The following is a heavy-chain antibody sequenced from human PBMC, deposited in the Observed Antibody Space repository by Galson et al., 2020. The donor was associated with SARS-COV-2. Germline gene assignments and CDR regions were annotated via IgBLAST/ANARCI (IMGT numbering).Heavy chain of an antibody. D-gene: IGHD6-13*01. CDR2: FDPEDGET. CDR3: ATGAAAGTFNWFDP. CDR1: GYTLTELS. V-gene: IGHV1-24*01. J-gene: IGHJ5*02. Sequence: ASVTVSCKVSGYTLTELSMHWVRQAPGKGLEWMGGFDPEDGETIYAQKFQGRVTMTEDTSTDTAYMELSSLRSEDTAVYYCATGAAAGTFNWFDPWGQGTLVTVSS.